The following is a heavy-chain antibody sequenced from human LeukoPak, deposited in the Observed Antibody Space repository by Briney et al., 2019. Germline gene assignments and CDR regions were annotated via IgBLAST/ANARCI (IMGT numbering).Heavy chain of an antibody. V-gene: IGHV4-39*01. CDR1: GGSISSSSYY. CDR3: ARNNYYYFYMDV. J-gene: IGHJ6*03. CDR2: IYYSGST. Sequence: SETLSLTCTVSGGSISSSSYYWGWIRQPPGKGLEWIGSIYYSGSTYYNPSLKSRVTISVDTSKNQFSLKLSSVTAADTAVYYCARNNYYYFYMDVWGKGTTVTISS.